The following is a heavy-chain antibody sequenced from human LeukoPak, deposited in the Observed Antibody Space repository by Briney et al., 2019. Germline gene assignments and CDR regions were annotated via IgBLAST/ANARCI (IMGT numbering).Heavy chain of an antibody. Sequence: ASVKVSCKASGGTFSSYAISWVRQAPGQGLEWMGGIIPIFGTANYAQKFQGRVTITTDESTSRAYMELSSLRSEDTGVYYCARASYYYDSSGYYSGVDFDYWGQGTLVTVSS. CDR2: IIPIFGTA. D-gene: IGHD3-22*01. J-gene: IGHJ4*02. CDR1: GGTFSSYA. V-gene: IGHV1-69*05. CDR3: ARASYYYDSSGYYSGVDFDY.